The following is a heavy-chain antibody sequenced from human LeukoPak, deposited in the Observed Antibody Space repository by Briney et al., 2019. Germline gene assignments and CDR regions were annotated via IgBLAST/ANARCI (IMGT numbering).Heavy chain of an antibody. CDR2: IYYSGST. CDR3: ARDSDSVHSPFNY. Sequence: SETLSLTCAVSGGSISSYYWSWIRQPPGKGLEWIGYIYYSGSTNYNPSLQSRVTISVDTSKNQFSLKLSSVTAADTAVYYCARDSDSVHSPFNYWGQGTLVTVSS. V-gene: IGHV4-59*01. CDR1: GGSISSYY. J-gene: IGHJ4*02. D-gene: IGHD5/OR15-5a*01.